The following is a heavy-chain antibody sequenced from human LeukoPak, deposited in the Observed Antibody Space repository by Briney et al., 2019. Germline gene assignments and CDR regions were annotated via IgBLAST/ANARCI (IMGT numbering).Heavy chain of an antibody. J-gene: IGHJ4*02. V-gene: IGHV1-69*13. CDR2: IIPIFGTA. CDR3: ARLYDSSGYYFDY. CDR1: GGTFSSYA. D-gene: IGHD3-22*01. Sequence: SVKVSCKASGGTFSSYAISWVRQAPGQGLEGRGGIIPIFGTANYAQKLQVRVTIPAAESTSTAYMELSSLRSEDTAVYYCARLYDSSGYYFDYWGQGTLVTVSS.